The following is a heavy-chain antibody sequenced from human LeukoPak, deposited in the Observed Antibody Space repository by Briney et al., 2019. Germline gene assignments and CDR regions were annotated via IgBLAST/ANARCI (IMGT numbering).Heavy chain of an antibody. CDR1: GFTFSDYY. V-gene: IGHV3-11*04. CDR3: ARPGRHNDAFDI. Sequence: TGGSLRLSCTASGFTFSDYYMNWIRQAPGKGVEWVSYISSSGSSRYYADSVKGRFTISRDNARNSLYLQMNSLRAEDTAVYYCARPGRHNDAFDIWGQGTMVTVSS. J-gene: IGHJ3*02. D-gene: IGHD1-14*01. CDR2: ISSSGSSR.